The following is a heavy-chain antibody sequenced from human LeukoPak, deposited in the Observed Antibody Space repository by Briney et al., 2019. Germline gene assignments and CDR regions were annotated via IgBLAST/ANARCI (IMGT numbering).Heavy chain of an antibody. CDR2: IYYSGST. J-gene: IGHJ4*02. V-gene: IGHV4-59*01. Sequence: PSETLSLTCTVSGGSISSYYWSWIRQPPGKGLEWIGYIYYSGSTNYNPSFKSRVTISVDTSKNQFSLKLSSVTAADTAVYYCARESHSSSLDYWGQGTLVTVSS. CDR3: ARESHSSSLDY. CDR1: GGSISSYY. D-gene: IGHD6-13*01.